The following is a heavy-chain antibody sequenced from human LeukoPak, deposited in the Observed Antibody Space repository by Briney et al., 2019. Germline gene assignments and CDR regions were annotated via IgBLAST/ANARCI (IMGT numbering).Heavy chain of an antibody. V-gene: IGHV1-2*06. CDR1: GYTFTSYY. CDR3: ARRSVGIGFDY. CDR2: INPNSGGT. D-gene: IGHD7-27*01. Sequence: ASVKVSCKASGYTFTSYYMHWVRQAPGQGLEWMGRINPNSGGTNYAQKFQGRVTMTRDTSISTAYMELSRLRSDDTAVYYCARRSVGIGFDYWGQGTLVTVSS. J-gene: IGHJ4*02.